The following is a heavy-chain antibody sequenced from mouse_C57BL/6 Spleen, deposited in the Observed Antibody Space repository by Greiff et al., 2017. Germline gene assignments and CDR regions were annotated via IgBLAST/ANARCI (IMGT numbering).Heavy chain of an antibody. Sequence: VQLQQPGAELVRLGSSVKLSCKASGYTFTSYWMHWVKQRPIQGLEWIGNIDPYDSETHYNQKFKDKATLTVDKSSSTAYMQLSSLTSEDAADYYCARDYYAMDYWGQGTSVTVSA. CDR2: IDPYDSET. CDR1: GYTFTSYW. CDR3: ARDYYAMDY. J-gene: IGHJ4*01. V-gene: IGHV1-52*01.